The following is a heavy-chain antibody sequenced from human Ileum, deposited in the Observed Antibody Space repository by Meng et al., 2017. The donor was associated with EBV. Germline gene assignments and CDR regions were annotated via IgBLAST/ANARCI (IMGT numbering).Heavy chain of an antibody. D-gene: IGHD6-19*01. Sequence: QGQLVQSGSALKKPGDSVKVSCQDAGYTFTSSSMNWVRHAPGQGLEWTGWININTGNPTYAQGFTGRFVFSLDTSVSTAYLQIDSLKAEDTAVYDSARDKIAVSGITGDYWGQGTLVTVSS. J-gene: IGHJ4*02. CDR1: GYTFTSSS. CDR2: ININTGNP. V-gene: IGHV7-4-1*01. CDR3: ARDKIAVSGITGDY.